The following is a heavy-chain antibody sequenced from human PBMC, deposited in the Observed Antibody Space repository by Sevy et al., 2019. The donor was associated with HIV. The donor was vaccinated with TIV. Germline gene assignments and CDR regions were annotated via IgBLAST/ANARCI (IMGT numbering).Heavy chain of an antibody. Sequence: SETLSLTCTVSGGCMSSSSYYWGWIRQPPGKGQEWIGSIYYSGSTYYNPSLKSRVTISVDTSKNQISLNLSSVTAADTAVYYCARENYDTGYWGQGSLVTVSS. CDR1: GGCMSSSSYY. CDR3: ARENYDTGY. V-gene: IGHV4-39*02. J-gene: IGHJ4*02. CDR2: IYYSGST. D-gene: IGHD3-22*01.